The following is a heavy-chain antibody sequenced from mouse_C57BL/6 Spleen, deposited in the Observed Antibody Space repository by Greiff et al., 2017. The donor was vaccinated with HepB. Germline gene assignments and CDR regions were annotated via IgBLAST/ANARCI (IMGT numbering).Heavy chain of an antibody. D-gene: IGHD1-1*01. J-gene: IGHJ2*01. V-gene: IGHV1-82*01. Sequence: VQLQQSGPELVKPGASVKISCKASGYTFSSSWTNGVKQRPGKGLEGIGRIYHGNGDTNYNGQFKCKATLTADKSSSTAYMQLSSLPSEDSAVYFCARGTVVFDYWGQGTTLTVSS. CDR3: ARGTVVFDY. CDR2: IYHGNGDT. CDR1: GYTFSSSW.